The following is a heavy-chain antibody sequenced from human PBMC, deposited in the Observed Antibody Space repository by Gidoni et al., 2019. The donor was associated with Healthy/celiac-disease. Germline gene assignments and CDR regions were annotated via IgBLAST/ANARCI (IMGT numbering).Heavy chain of an antibody. D-gene: IGHD3-3*01. CDR3: ARTWGFGAVAHDAFDI. V-gene: IGHV3-7*01. CDR1: GFTFGAYC. J-gene: IGHJ3*02. CDR2: IRHKANGK. Sequence: EVQLVESGGGLVQHGRSLRLSCPASGFTFGAYCMSWVRQAPGKGLEWVADIRHKANGKSYVDSVNGKFTISIASAKNSLYLQMNSLSVKATDVSYCARTWGFGAVAHDAFDIWGQGTMVTVSS.